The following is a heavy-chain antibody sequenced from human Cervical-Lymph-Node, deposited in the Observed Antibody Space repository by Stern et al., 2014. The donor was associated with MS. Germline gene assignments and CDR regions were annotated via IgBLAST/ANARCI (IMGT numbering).Heavy chain of an antibody. D-gene: IGHD2-8*01. J-gene: IGHJ4*02. CDR3: ARGDAVMTYAFNY. V-gene: IGHV1-8*01. Sequence: QDQLVQSGAEVKKPGASVRVSCKTSGYTFLKFDINWVRQATGQGLEWMGWTNPKSGYSAYAQNFQGRVSMTRDTSVATAYLELSTLTSDDTGVYYCARGDAVMTYAFNYWGQGTLVTVSS. CDR1: GYTFLKFD. CDR2: TNPKSGYS.